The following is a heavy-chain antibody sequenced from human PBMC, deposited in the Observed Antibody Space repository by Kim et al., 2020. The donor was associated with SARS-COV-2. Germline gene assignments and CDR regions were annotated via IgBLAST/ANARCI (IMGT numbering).Heavy chain of an antibody. CDR1: GFTFSSYA. CDR2: ISGSGGST. D-gene: IGHD1-1*01. V-gene: IGHV3-23*01. Sequence: GGSLRLSCAASGFTFSSYAMSWVRQAPGKGLEWVSAISGSGGSTYYADSVKGRFTISRDNSKNTLYLQMNSLRAEDTAVYYCAKVQQLEHHERRHFDYWGQGTLVTVSS. CDR3: AKVQQLEHHERRHFDY. J-gene: IGHJ4*02.